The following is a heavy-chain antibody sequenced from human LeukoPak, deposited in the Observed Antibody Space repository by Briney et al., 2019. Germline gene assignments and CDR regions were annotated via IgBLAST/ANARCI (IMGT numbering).Heavy chain of an antibody. D-gene: IGHD2/OR15-2a*01. CDR1: GFTFSSYN. CDR3: ARSGATNFSFDY. Sequence: GGSLRLSCVVSGFTFSSYNMNWVRQAPGKGLEWISSISSGSSYIYYADSVKGRFTISRDNAKNSLYLQMSSLRAEDTAVYYCARSGATNFSFDYWGQGSLVTVSS. J-gene: IGHJ4*02. CDR2: ISSGSSYI. V-gene: IGHV3-21*01.